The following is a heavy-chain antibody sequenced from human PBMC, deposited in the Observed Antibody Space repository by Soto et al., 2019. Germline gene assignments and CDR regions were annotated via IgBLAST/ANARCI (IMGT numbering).Heavy chain of an antibody. CDR2: ISGSGGST. CDR1: GFTFSSYA. V-gene: IGHV3-23*01. D-gene: IGHD6-6*01. Sequence: PVGSLRLSCAASGFTFSSYAMSWVRQAPGKGLEWVSAISGSGGSTYYADSVKGRFTISRDNSKNTLYLQMNSLRAEDTAVYYCAKDQGQLVRSYYYGMDAWGQGTTVTVSS. J-gene: IGHJ6*02. CDR3: AKDQGQLVRSYYYGMDA.